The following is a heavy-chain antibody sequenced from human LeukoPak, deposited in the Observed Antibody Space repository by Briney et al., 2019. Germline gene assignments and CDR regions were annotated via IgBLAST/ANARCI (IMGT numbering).Heavy chain of an antibody. J-gene: IGHJ4*02. CDR2: IYSGGST. CDR1: GFTVSSNY. CDR3: ARSRPFITMITYLDY. D-gene: IGHD3-22*01. V-gene: IGHV3-53*01. Sequence: GGSLRLSCAASGFTVSSNYMSWVRQAPGKGLEWVSVIYSGGSTYYADSVKGRFTISRDNSKNTLYLQMNSLRAEDTAVYYCARSRPFITMITYLDYWGQGTLVTVSS.